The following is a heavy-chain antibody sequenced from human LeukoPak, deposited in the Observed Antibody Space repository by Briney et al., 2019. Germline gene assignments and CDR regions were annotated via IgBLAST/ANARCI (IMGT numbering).Heavy chain of an antibody. Sequence: TGGSLRLSCAVSGFTVSSNYMSWVRQAPGKGLEWVSVIYSGGGTYYADSVKGRFTISRDNSKNTLYLQMNSLRAEDTAVYYCAKSVAVAGIFDYWGQGTLVTVSS. CDR1: GFTVSSNY. V-gene: IGHV3-66*01. CDR2: IYSGGGT. J-gene: IGHJ4*02. CDR3: AKSVAVAGIFDY. D-gene: IGHD6-19*01.